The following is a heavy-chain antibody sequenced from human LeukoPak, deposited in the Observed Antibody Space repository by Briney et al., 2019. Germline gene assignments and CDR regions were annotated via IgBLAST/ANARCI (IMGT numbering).Heavy chain of an antibody. J-gene: IGHJ3*02. Sequence: SETLSLTCTVSGGSITTYYWSWIRQPPGKGLEWIGYIYYSGSTTYNPSLKSRVTISVDTSKNQLSLRLTSVTAADTAMYYCAKNKSWNYDSFDIWGQGTMVTVSS. D-gene: IGHD1-7*01. CDR3: AKNKSWNYDSFDI. CDR1: GGSITTYY. V-gene: IGHV4-59*01. CDR2: IYYSGST.